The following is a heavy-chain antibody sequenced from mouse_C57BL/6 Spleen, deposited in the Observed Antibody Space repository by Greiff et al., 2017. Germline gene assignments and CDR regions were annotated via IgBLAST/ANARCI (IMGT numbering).Heavy chain of an antibody. CDR2: IWTGGGT. V-gene: IGHV2-9-1*01. CDR3: ARITTVVDWYFDV. CDR1: GFSLTSSA. D-gene: IGHD1-1*01. Sequence: VMLVESGPGLVAPSQSLSITCTVSGFSLTSSAISWVRQPPGQGLEWLGVIWTGGGTNYNSALKSRLSISKDNSKSHVFLKMNSLQTDDTARYYCARITTVVDWYFDVWGTGTTVTVAS. J-gene: IGHJ1*03.